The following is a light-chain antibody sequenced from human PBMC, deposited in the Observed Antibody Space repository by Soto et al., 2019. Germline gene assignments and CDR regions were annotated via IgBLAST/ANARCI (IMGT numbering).Light chain of an antibody. CDR2: GAS. CDR1: QSIGSNS. Sequence: ETVLTQSPGTLSLSPGETATLSCRASQSIGSNSLAWYQQKPGQPPRLLIYGASNRATDIPDRFSGSGSGTDFTLTSTRLESEDFAVYDCQQYENSPITFGQGTRLEMK. J-gene: IGKJ5*01. V-gene: IGKV3-20*01. CDR3: QQYENSPIT.